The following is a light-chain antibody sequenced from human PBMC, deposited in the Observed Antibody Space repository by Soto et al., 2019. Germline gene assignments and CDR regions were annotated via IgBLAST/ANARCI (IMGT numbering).Light chain of an antibody. CDR3: ASFRSGTILV. CDR2: EVT. CDR1: RSDIGDSNF. Sequence: QSALTQPASVSGSPGQSVTISCPGPRSDIGDSNFISWYQHSPGKAPRLLIYEVTNRPSGVSKRFSGSKAGNTASLTISGLLDDDESDYFCASFRSGTILVFGTGTKLTVL. V-gene: IGLV2-14*01. J-gene: IGLJ1*01.